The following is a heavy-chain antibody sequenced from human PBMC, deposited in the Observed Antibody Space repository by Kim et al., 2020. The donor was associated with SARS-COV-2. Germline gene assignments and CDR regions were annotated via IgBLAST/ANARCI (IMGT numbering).Heavy chain of an antibody. Sequence: SETLSLTCTVSGGSISSGGYYWRWIRQHPGKGLEWIGYIYYSGSTYYNPSLKSRVTISVDTSKNQFSLKLSSVTAADTAVYYCARDRPVLRFSKIYYYYGMDVWGQGTTVTVSS. V-gene: IGHV4-31*03. CDR2: IYYSGST. D-gene: IGHD3-3*01. J-gene: IGHJ6*02. CDR3: ARDRPVLRFSKIYYYYGMDV. CDR1: GGSISSGGYY.